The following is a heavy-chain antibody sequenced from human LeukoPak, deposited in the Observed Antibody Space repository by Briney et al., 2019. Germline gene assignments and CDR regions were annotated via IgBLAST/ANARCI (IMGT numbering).Heavy chain of an antibody. V-gene: IGHV3-64D*09. Sequence: GGSLRLSCSASGFTFSIYAMHWVRQAPGKGLEYVSAISSDGGTTYYADSVKGRFTISRDNSKNTLSLQMSSLRAEDTAVYFCARDHGDYSGKDYWGQGTLVTVSS. J-gene: IGHJ4*02. D-gene: IGHD4-17*01. CDR1: GFTFSIYA. CDR3: ARDHGDYSGKDY. CDR2: ISSDGGTT.